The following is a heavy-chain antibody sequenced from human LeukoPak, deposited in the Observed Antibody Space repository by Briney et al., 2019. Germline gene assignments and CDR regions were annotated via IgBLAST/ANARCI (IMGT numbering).Heavy chain of an antibody. J-gene: IGHJ4*02. CDR2: ISGSGGRT. CDR1: GFTFSSYG. D-gene: IGHD5-12*01. CDR3: ARGPSGYHNT. Sequence: PGGSLRLSCAASGFTFSSYGMSWVRQAPGKGLEWVSAISGSGGRTYYADSVKGRFTISRDNSKNTLYLQMNSLRAEDTAVYYCARGPSGYHNTGGQGTLVTVSS. V-gene: IGHV3-23*01.